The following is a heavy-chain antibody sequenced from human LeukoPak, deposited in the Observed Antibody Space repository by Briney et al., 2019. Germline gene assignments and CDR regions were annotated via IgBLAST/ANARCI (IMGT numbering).Heavy chain of an antibody. CDR1: GGSISSSDYY. D-gene: IGHD2-15*01. J-gene: IGHJ5*02. V-gene: IGHV4-39*01. Sequence: SETLSLTCTVSGGSISSSDYYWGWIRQPPGKGLEWIGSIYLGGSTYYNPSLKSRVTISVDTSMNQFSLKLSFVTTADTAVYYCARALGYCSGGSCTRGYNWFDPWGQGTLVTVSS. CDR3: ARALGYCSGGSCTRGYNWFDP. CDR2: IYLGGST.